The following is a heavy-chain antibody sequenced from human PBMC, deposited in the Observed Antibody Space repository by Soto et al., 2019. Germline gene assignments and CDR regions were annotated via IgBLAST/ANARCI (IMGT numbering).Heavy chain of an antibody. D-gene: IGHD6-19*01. Sequence: EVQLMESGGGLVQPGGSLRLSCAASGFSFSTSWMHWVRQAPGKGLVWVSRINSGGTTTNSADSMKGRFSISRDNDKNTLYLEMYNLSAEDTAVYFCARGPTGWYGYDYWGQGTLVTVSS. V-gene: IGHV3-74*01. J-gene: IGHJ4*02. CDR2: INSGGTTT. CDR1: GFSFSTSW. CDR3: ARGPTGWYGYDY.